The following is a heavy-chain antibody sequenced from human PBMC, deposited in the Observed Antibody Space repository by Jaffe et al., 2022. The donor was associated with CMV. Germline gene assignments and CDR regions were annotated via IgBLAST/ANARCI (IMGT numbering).Heavy chain of an antibody. CDR2: IYYSGST. CDR1: GGSISSYY. J-gene: IGHJ5*02. Sequence: QVQLQESGPGLVKPSETLSLTCTVSGGSISSYYWSWIRQPPGKGLEWIGYIYYSGSTNYNPSLKSRVTISVDTSKNQFSLKLSSVTAADTAVYYCARGYDYDFWSGYRYPPTGWFDPWGQGTLVTVSS. V-gene: IGHV4-59*01. CDR3: ARGYDYDFWSGYRYPPTGWFDP. D-gene: IGHD3-3*01.